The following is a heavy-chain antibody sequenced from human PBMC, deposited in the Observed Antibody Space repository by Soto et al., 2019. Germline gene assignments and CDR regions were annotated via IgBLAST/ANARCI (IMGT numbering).Heavy chain of an antibody. CDR3: ARRTVTIFGGASDY. Sequence: GGSLRLSCAASGFIFTRYSMNWVRQAPGKGLEWVSSISSTTNYIYYGDSMKGRFTISRDNAKNSLYLEMNSLRAEDTAVYYCARRTVTIFGGASDYWGQGTLVTVSS. V-gene: IGHV3-21*06. D-gene: IGHD3-3*01. CDR2: ISSTTNYI. CDR1: GFIFTRYS. J-gene: IGHJ4*02.